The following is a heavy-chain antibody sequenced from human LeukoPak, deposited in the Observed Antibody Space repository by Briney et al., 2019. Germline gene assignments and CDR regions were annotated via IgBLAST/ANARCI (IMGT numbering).Heavy chain of an antibody. D-gene: IGHD1-26*01. CDR3: ARDHGGGSNSGGAFDI. CDR1: GFTFDDYG. CDR2: INWNGGSS. J-gene: IGHJ3*02. V-gene: IGHV3-20*04. Sequence: GGSLRLSCAASGFTFDDYGMSWVRHAPGKGLEWVSGINWNGGSSGYADSVKGRFTISRDNAKNSLYLQMNSLRAEDTALYYCARDHGGGSNSGGAFDIWGQGTMVTVSS.